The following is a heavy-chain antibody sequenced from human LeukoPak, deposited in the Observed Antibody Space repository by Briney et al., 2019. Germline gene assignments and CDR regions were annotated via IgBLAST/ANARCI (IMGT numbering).Heavy chain of an antibody. CDR2: IKQDGSEK. CDR3: ARIAYDSSGWDY. V-gene: IGHV3-7*01. J-gene: IGHJ4*02. Sequence: GGSLRLSCAASGFTFSRYWMSWVRQAPGKGLEWVANIKQDGSEKYYVDSVKGRFTISRDNAKNSLYLQMNSLRAEDTAVYYCARIAYDSSGWDYWGQGTLVTVSS. CDR1: GFTFSRYW. D-gene: IGHD3-22*01.